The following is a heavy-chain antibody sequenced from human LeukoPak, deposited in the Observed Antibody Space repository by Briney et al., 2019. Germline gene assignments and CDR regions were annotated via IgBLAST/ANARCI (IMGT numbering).Heavy chain of an antibody. D-gene: IGHD3-10*01. V-gene: IGHV3-23*01. J-gene: IGHJ4*02. CDR1: VFTFSSYA. CDR2: ISGSGGST. CDR3: AKAHPDYYGSGSYFPRSIDY. Sequence: GVSLRLSCAASVFTFSSYAMIWLRQAPGKGLEWVSAISGSGGSTYYADSVKGRFTISRDNSKNTLYLQMNSLRAEDTAVYYCAKAHPDYYGSGSYFPRSIDYWGQGTLVTVSS.